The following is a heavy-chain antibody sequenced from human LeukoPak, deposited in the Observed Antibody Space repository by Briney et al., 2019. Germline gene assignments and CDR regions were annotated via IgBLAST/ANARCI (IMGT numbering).Heavy chain of an antibody. Sequence: ASVKVSCKASGYTFTGYYMHWVRQAPGQGLEWMGRINPNSGGTNYAQKFQGRVTMTRDTSISTAYMELSRLRSDDTAVYYCARVSSGWYVASYFDYWGQGTLVTVSP. J-gene: IGHJ4*02. V-gene: IGHV1-2*06. D-gene: IGHD6-19*01. CDR2: INPNSGGT. CDR1: GYTFTGYY. CDR3: ARVSSGWYVASYFDY.